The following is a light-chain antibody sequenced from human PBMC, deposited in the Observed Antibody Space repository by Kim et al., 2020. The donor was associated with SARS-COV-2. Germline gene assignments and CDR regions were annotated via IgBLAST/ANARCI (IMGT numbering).Light chain of an antibody. CDR2: AAS. V-gene: IGKV1-27*01. CDR3: QKYNSAPWT. Sequence: VAVGDRVTITCRASQGITNSVAWYQQKPGKVPQVLIYAASVLQSGVPSRFSGSGSGTDFTLTISSLQPEDVATYYCQKYNSAPWTFGQGTKVEIK. CDR1: QGITNS. J-gene: IGKJ1*01.